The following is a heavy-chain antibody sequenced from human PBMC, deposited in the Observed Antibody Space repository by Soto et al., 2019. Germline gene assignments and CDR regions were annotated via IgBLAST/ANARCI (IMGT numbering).Heavy chain of an antibody. CDR2: IIPIYGTT. V-gene: IGHV1-69*13. D-gene: IGHD2-15*01. J-gene: IGHJ5*02. CDR3: ARDLGGCSAGSCRYNWFDP. CDR1: GDTFSSHA. Sequence: ASVKVSCKTSGDTFSSHAISWVRQAPGQGLEWMGGIIPIYGTTNYAQKFQDRVTITADASTSTAYMELSSLRSDDTAVYYCARDLGGCSAGSCRYNWFDPWGQGSPVTVSS.